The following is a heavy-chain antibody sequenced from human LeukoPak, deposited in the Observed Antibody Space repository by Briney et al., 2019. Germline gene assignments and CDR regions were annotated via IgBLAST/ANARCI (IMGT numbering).Heavy chain of an antibody. J-gene: IGHJ6*02. V-gene: IGHV4-39*07. CDR2: FYYSGST. D-gene: IGHD5-18*01. CDR3: AREWIQLYPYYYYYGMDV. CDR1: GGSISSSSYY. Sequence: PSETLSLTCTVSGGSISSSSYYWGWIRQPPGKGLEWIGSFYYSGSTYYNPSLKSRITISVDTSKNQFSLKLSSVTTADTAVYYCAREWIQLYPYYYYYGMDVWGQGTTVTVSS.